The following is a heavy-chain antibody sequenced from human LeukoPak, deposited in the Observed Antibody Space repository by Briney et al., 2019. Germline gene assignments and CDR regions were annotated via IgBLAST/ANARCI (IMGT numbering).Heavy chain of an antibody. CDR2: ISAYNGNT. Sequence: ASVKVSCKASGYTFTSYGISWVRQAPGQGLEWMGWISAYNGNTNYAQKLQGRVTMTTDTSTSTAYMELRSLRSDDTAVYYCARGDPRVGGSSGWYDYWGQGTLVTVSS. J-gene: IGHJ4*02. V-gene: IGHV1-18*01. D-gene: IGHD6-19*01. CDR1: GYTFTSYG. CDR3: ARGDPRVGGSSGWYDY.